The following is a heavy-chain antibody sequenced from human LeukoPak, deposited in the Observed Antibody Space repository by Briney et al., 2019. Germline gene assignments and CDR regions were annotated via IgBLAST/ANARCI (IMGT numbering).Heavy chain of an antibody. CDR2: IYYSGST. D-gene: IGHD3-9*01. CDR3: ARASKYYDILTGYSPDAFDI. J-gene: IGHJ3*02. Sequence: PSETLSLTCTVSGGSISSYYWSWIRQPPGKGLEWIGYIYYSGSTSYNPSLKSRVTISVDTSKNQFSLKLSSVTAADTAVYYCARASKYYDILTGYSPDAFDIWGQGTMVTVSS. CDR1: GGSISSYY. V-gene: IGHV4-59*01.